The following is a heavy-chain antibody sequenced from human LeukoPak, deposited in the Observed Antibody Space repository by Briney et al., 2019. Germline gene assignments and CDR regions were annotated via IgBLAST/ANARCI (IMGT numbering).Heavy chain of an antibody. CDR2: IYYSGNT. V-gene: IGHV4-39*07. D-gene: IGHD2-15*01. Sequence: SEPLSLPCSVWGDSLSSSRSYWGWIRQPPGKGLEWIGSIYYSGNTYYNPSLKSRVTISVDTSKNQFSLRLISVTAADSAEYYCARGKLGFQKYCSGGSCQTRGNWFDPWGQGTLVTVSS. CDR3: ARGKLGFQKYCSGGSCQTRGNWFDP. J-gene: IGHJ5*02. CDR1: GDSLSSSRSY.